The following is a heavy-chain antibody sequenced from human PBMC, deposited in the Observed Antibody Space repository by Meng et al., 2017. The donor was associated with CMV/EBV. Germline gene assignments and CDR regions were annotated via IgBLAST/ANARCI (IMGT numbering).Heavy chain of an antibody. D-gene: IGHD2-2*01. V-gene: IGHV4-59*01. CDR3: ARARADCSSTSCYLDWFDP. CDR1: GGSISSYY. Sequence: SETLSLTCAVSGGSISSYYWSWIRQPPGKGPEWIGYIYYSGSTNYNPSLKSRVTISVDTSKNQFSLKLSSVTAADTAVYYCARARADCSSTSCYLDWFDPWGQGTLVTVSS. CDR2: IYYSGST. J-gene: IGHJ5*02.